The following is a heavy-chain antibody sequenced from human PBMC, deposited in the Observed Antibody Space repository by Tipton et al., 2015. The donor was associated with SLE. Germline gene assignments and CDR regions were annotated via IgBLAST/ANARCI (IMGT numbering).Heavy chain of an antibody. Sequence: SLRLSCAASGFTFSSYAMILLRQAPGKGLEWVAVISYDGSNKYYADSVKGRFTISRDNSKNTLYLQMNNLKTEDTAVYYCTRGPSYGGNSHYWGQGTLVTVSS. CDR2: ISYDGSNK. V-gene: IGHV3-30*04. J-gene: IGHJ4*02. D-gene: IGHD4-23*01. CDR3: TRGPSYGGNSHY. CDR1: GFTFSSYA.